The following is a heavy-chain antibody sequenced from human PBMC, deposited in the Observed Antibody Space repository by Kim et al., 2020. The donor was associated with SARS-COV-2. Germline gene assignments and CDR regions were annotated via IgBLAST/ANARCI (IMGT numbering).Heavy chain of an antibody. CDR1: GFTFSSYA. J-gene: IGHJ3*02. V-gene: IGHV3-30-3*01. CDR3: ARALDSPLEWLLVIRSNAFDI. Sequence: GGSLRLSCAASGFTFSSYAMHWVRQAPGKGLEWVAVISYDGSNKYYADSVKGRFTISRDNSKNTLYLQMNSLRAEDTAVYYCARALDSPLEWLLVIRSNAFDIWGQGTMVTVSS. CDR2: ISYDGSNK. D-gene: IGHD3-3*01.